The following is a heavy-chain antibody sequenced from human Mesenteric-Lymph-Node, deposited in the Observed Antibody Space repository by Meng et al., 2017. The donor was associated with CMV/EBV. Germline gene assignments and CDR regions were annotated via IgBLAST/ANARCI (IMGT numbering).Heavy chain of an antibody. J-gene: IGHJ4*02. V-gene: IGHV3-23*03. CDR1: GFTFSSYA. CDR3: AKESIPIAARTETNHFDY. Sequence: GESLKISCAAGGFTFSSYAMSWVRQAPGKGLEWVSSVYSGGVSTYYADSMKGRFTISRDNSRNTLYLQMNSLRAEDTAIYYCAKESIPIAARTETNHFDYWGQGTLATVSS. CDR2: VYSGGVST. D-gene: IGHD6-6*01.